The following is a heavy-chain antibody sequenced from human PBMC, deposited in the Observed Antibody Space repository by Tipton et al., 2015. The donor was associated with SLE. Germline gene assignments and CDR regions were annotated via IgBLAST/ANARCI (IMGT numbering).Heavy chain of an antibody. CDR1: GYTFTSYG. CDR3: ARVPLRFLGNAFDI. CDR2: ISAYNGNT. V-gene: IGHV1-18*01. J-gene: IGHJ3*02. D-gene: IGHD3-3*01. Sequence: QSGAEVKKPGASVKVSCKASGYTFTSYGVSWVRQAPGQGLEWMGWISAYNGNTNYVQKLQGRVTMTTDTSTNTAYMELRSLRSDDTAVYYCARVPLRFLGNAFDIWGQGTMVTVSS.